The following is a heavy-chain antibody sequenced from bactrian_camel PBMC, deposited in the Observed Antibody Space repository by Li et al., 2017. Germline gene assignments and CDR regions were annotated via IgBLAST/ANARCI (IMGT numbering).Heavy chain of an antibody. V-gene: IGHV3S53*01. CDR3: AAQEDEGDYWCPKDEYKY. J-gene: IGHJ4*01. Sequence: HVQLVESGGGSVRAGGSLRLSCTRSGDRGCKYDMSWYRRPAPGEELKFVSGIENSGTTAYADSVKGRFTISRDDAKNTVYLRMNSLKPEDTAMYYCAAQEDEGDYWCPKDEYKYWGQGTQVTVS. D-gene: IGHD7*01. CDR1: GDRGCKYD. CDR2: IENSGTT.